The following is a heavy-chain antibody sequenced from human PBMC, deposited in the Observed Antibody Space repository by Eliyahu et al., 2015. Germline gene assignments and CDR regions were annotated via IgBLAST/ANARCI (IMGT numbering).Heavy chain of an antibody. D-gene: IGHD3-10*01. CDR1: GGSFSGYY. Sequence: QVQLQQWGAGLLKPSETLSLTCAVYGGSFSGYYWSWIRQPPGKGLEWIGEINHSGSTNYNPSLKSRVTISVDTSKNQFSLKLSSVTAADTAVYYCARGRSYYGSGSYTNWGQGTLVTVSS. J-gene: IGHJ4*02. CDR2: INHSGST. V-gene: IGHV4-34*01. CDR3: ARGRSYYGSGSYTN.